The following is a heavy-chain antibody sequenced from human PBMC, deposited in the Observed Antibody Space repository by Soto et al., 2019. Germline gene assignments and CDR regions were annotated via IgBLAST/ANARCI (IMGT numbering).Heavy chain of an antibody. V-gene: IGHV4-61*01. CDR1: GGSFKSRSYY. J-gene: IGHJ4*02. D-gene: IGHD3-16*01. Sequence: SEALSLTCTVSGGSFKSRSYYWSWVLQPPGKGLEWIGYVYYTGRTSYSPSLKSRVTISADTSKNQFSLILTSVTAADTAVYHCARDYDYFDHWGQGSLVTVSS. CDR2: VYYTGRT. CDR3: ARDYDYFDH.